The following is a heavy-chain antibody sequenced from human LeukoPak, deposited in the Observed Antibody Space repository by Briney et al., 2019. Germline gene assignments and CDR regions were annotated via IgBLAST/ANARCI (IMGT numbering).Heavy chain of an antibody. CDR3: ARGGGRYLGDAFDT. CDR2: IKQDGSVT. V-gene: IGHV3-7*01. J-gene: IGHJ3*02. D-gene: IGHD1-26*01. CDR1: GFTFSSYW. Sequence: GGSLRLSCAASGFTFSSYWMNWVRQAPGKGLEWVAIIKQDGSVTKYLDSVKGRFTISRDNARNSLYLQVNSLRAEDTAVYYCARGGGRYLGDAFDTWGQGTMVTVSS.